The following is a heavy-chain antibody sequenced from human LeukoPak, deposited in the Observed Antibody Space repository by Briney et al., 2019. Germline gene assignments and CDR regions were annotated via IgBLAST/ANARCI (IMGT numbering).Heavy chain of an antibody. V-gene: IGHV4-59*08. CDR1: GGSISSYY. D-gene: IGHD3-22*01. CDR2: IFYSGST. CDR3: ARHSAATYYYDSSGPPDY. Sequence: PSETLPLTCTVSGGSISSYYLSWIRQPPGKGLEWIGYIFYSGSTNYNPSLKSRVTISVDTSKNQFSLKLSSVTAADTSVYYCARHSAATYYYDSSGPPDYWGQGILVTVSS. J-gene: IGHJ4*02.